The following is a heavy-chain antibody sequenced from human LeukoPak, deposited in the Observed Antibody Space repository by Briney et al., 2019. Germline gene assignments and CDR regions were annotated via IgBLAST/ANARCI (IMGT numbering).Heavy chain of an antibody. CDR3: VSQQVVPL. V-gene: IGHV1-2*02. CDR1: GYTFTSYY. Sequence: GASVKVSCKASGYTFTSYYMHWVRQAPGQGLEWMGWINPNNGGTNYAQKFQGRVTMARDTSISTAYMELSSLRSDDTAVYYCVSQQVVPLWGQGTLVTVSS. CDR2: INPNNGGT. J-gene: IGHJ4*02. D-gene: IGHD6-13*01.